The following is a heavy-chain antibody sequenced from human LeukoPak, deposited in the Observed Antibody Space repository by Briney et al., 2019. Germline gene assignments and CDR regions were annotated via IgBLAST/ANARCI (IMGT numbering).Heavy chain of an antibody. CDR2: ISGSGDST. V-gene: IGHV3-23*01. Sequence: GGSLRLSCAASGFTFSSYAMSWVRQAPGKGLEWVSPISGSGDSTYYADSVKGRFTISRDNSKNTLYLQMNSLRAEDTAVYYCARSSGWLIPHDYWGQGTLVTVSS. CDR1: GFTFSSYA. D-gene: IGHD6-19*01. CDR3: ARSSGWLIPHDY. J-gene: IGHJ4*02.